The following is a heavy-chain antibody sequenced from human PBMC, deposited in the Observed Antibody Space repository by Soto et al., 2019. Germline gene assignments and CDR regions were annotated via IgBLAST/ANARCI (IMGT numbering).Heavy chain of an antibody. V-gene: IGHV4-34*01. Sequence: SETLSLTCAVYGGSFSGYYWSWIRQPPGKGLEWIGEINHSGSTNYNPSLKSRVTISVDTSKNQFSLKLSSVTAADTAVYYCARGRVGYCSSTSCYTVVYYYYYGMDVWGQGTTVTVSS. D-gene: IGHD2-2*02. CDR1: GGSFSGYY. CDR3: ARGRVGYCSSTSCYTVVYYYYYGMDV. J-gene: IGHJ6*02. CDR2: INHSGST.